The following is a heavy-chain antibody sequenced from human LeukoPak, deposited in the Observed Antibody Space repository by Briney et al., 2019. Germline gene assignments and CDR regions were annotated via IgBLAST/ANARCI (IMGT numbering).Heavy chain of an antibody. V-gene: IGHV3-48*01. CDR3: TRDNWNYDSIEY. Sequence: GGSLRLSCAAPGFTFITYSMNWVRQAPGKGLEWVSYISSSSSTIYYADSVKGRFTISRDNAKNSLYLQMNSLRAEDTAVYYCTRDNWNYDSIEYWGQGTLVTVSS. CDR2: ISSSSSTI. CDR1: GFTFITYS. J-gene: IGHJ4*02. D-gene: IGHD1-7*01.